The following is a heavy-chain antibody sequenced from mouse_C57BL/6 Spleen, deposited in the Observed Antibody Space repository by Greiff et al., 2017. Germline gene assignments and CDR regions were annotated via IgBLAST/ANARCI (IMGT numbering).Heavy chain of an antibody. V-gene: IGHV1-22*01. CDR1: GYTFTDYN. J-gene: IGHJ4*01. Sequence: VQLQQSGPELVKPGASVKMSCKASGYTFTDYNMHWVKQSHGKSLEWIGYINPNNGGTSYNQKFKGKATLTVNKSSSTAYMELRSLTSEDSAVYYCARANLLLYYYAMDYWGQGTSVTVSS. CDR3: ARANLLLYYYAMDY. D-gene: IGHD2-1*01. CDR2: INPNNGGT.